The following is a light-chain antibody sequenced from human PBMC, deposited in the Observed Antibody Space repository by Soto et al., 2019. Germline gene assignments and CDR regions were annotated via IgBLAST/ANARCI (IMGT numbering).Light chain of an antibody. J-gene: IGLJ1*01. Sequence: QSVLTQPASVSGSPGQSITVSCTGTSSDVGAYDYVSWYQHHPGKAPKLIIYEVTNRPSGVSNRFSGSKSGNTASLTISGLQAEDEADYFCNLFTRRTKYFFGIGTKVTFL. V-gene: IGLV2-14*01. CDR1: SSDVGAYDY. CDR2: EVT. CDR3: NLFTRRTKYF.